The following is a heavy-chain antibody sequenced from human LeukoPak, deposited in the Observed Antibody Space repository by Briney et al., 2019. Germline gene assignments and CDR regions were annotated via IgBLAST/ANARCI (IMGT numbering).Heavy chain of an antibody. CDR1: GFTFSSYG. CDR2: IWYDGSNK. Sequence: PGGSLRLSCAASGFTFSSYGMHWVRQAPGKGLEWVAVIWYDGSNKYYADSVKGRFTISRDNSKNTLYLQMNSLRAEDTAVYYCAKADYSNYLDYWGQGTLVTVSS. J-gene: IGHJ4*02. V-gene: IGHV3-33*06. D-gene: IGHD4-11*01. CDR3: AKADYSNYLDY.